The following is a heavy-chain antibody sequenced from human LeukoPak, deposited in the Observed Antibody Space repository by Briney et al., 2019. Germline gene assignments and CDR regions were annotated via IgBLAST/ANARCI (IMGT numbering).Heavy chain of an antibody. CDR2: IYHSGST. CDR3: ARHEVGPRGDAFDI. Sequence: PSGTLSLTCAVSGGSISSSNWWSWVRQPPGKGLEWVGEIYHSGSTYYNPSLKSRVTISVDTSKNQFSLKLSSVTAAVTAVYYCARHEVGPRGDAFDIWGQGTMVTVSS. V-gene: IGHV4-4*02. D-gene: IGHD1-26*01. J-gene: IGHJ3*02. CDR1: GGSISSSNW.